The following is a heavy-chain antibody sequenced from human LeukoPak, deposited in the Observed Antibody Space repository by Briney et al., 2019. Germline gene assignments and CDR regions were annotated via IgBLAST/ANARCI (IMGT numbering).Heavy chain of an antibody. V-gene: IGHV3-66*01. CDR1: GFTVSSNY. CDR3: ASRLEGSGSYYLYYYYGMDV. D-gene: IGHD3-10*01. Sequence: PGGSLRLSCAASGFTVSSNYMSWVRQAPGKGLEWVSVIYSGGSTYYADSVKGRFTISRDNSKNTLYLQMNSLRAEDTAVYYCASRLEGSGSYYLYYYYGMDVWGQGTTVTVSS. CDR2: IYSGGST. J-gene: IGHJ6*02.